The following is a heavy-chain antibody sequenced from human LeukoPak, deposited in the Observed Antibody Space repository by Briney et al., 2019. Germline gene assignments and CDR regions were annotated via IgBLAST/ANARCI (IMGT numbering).Heavy chain of an antibody. Sequence: GGTLRLSCAASGFTFSSYGMSWVRQASGKGLEWDSAISGSGGSTYYADSVKGRFTISRDNSKNTLYLQMNSLRAEDTAVYYCTKERRRDDILTGSFSDWGQGILVTVSS. D-gene: IGHD3-9*01. CDR2: ISGSGGST. CDR3: TKERRRDDILTGSFSD. CDR1: GFTFSSYG. V-gene: IGHV3-23*01. J-gene: IGHJ4*02.